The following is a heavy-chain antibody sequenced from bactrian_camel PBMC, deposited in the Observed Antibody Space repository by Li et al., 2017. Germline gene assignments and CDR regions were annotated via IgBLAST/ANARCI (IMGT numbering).Heavy chain of an antibody. J-gene: IGHJ4*01. CDR3: TTVSYTWSLVY. CDR2: IGSGGTST. V-gene: IGHV3S40*01. D-gene: IGHD2*01. CDR1: QFTFSSYD. Sequence: VQLVESGGDLVQPGGSLRLSCVGSQFTFSSYDMAWVRQAPGKGLEWVSTIGSGGTSTYYADSVKGRFTISRDNDKNTLYLQLNGLKAEDTAVYYCTTVSYTWSLVYWGQGTQVTVS.